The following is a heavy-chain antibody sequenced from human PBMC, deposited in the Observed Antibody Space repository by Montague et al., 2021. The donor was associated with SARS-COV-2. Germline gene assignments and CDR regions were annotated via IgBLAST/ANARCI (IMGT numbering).Heavy chain of an antibody. CDR3: ARGPRITMIVVVITRLWFEL. Sequence: KKNSGSTNYNPSLKSRVTISVDTSKNQFSLKLSSVTAADTAVYYCARGPRITMIVVVITRLWFELGGQGT. CDR2: KKNSGST. V-gene: IGHV4-34*01. J-gene: IGHJ5*02. D-gene: IGHD3-22*01.